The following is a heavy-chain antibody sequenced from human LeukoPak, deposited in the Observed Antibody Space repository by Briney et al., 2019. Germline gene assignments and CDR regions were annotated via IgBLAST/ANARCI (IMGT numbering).Heavy chain of an antibody. J-gene: IGHJ5*02. D-gene: IGHD4-17*01. Sequence: SETLSLTCTVSGGSISRYYWSWIRQPPGKGLEWIGCIYYSGSTNYNPSLKSRLTISVDTSKNQFSLNLSSVTAADTAVYYCARGMTTGPDPWGQGTLVTVSS. CDR1: GGSISRYY. V-gene: IGHV4-59*08. CDR3: ARGMTTGPDP. CDR2: IYYSGST.